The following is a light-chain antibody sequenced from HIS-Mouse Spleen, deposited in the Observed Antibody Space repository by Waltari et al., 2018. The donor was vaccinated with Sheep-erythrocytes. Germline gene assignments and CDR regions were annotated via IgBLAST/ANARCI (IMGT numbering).Light chain of an antibody. CDR3: QQYNSYPLT. V-gene: IGKV1-5*03. J-gene: IGKJ4*01. Sequence: DIQMTQSPSTLPASVGDRVTITCRASQSISSWLAWYQQKPGKTHKLLIYKASSLESGVPSRFSGSGSGTEFTLTISSLQPDDFATYYCQQYNSYPLTFGGGTKVEIK. CDR1: QSISSW. CDR2: KAS.